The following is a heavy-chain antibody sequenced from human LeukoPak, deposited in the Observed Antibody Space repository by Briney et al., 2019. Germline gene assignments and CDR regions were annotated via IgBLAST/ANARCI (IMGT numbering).Heavy chain of an antibody. V-gene: IGHV4-59*08. Sequence: SETLSLTCTVSGGSISSYYWSWTRQPPGKGLEWIGYIYYSGSTNYNPSLKSRCPISVDTSKNQFSLKLSSVTAADTAVYYCARYYYGSGSYYKSGNWFDLWGQGTLVTVSS. CDR3: ARYYYGSGSYYKSGNWFDL. D-gene: IGHD3-10*01. CDR1: GGSISSYY. CDR2: IYYSGST. J-gene: IGHJ5*02.